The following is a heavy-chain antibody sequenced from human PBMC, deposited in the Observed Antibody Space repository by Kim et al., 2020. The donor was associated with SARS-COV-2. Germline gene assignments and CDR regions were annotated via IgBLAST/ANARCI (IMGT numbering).Heavy chain of an antibody. J-gene: IGHJ4*02. D-gene: IGHD1-26*01. Sequence: NYAQKFQGRVTITADEYTSTAYMELSSLGSEDTAVYYCARSTSGSFNFDYWGQGTLVTVSS. V-gene: IGHV1-69*01. CDR3: ARSTSGSFNFDY.